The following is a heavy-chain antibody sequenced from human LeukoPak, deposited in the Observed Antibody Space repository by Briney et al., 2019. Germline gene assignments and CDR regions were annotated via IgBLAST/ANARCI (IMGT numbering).Heavy chain of an antibody. CDR1: GFTFSSYG. D-gene: IGHD6-13*01. V-gene: IGHV3-30*18. CDR2: ISYDGSNK. CDR3: AKTSVINIAAVGIDY. Sequence: GGSLRLSCAASGFTFSSYGMHWVRQAPGKGLEWVAVISYDGSNKYYADSVKGRFTISRDNSKNTLYLQMNSLRAEDTAVYYCAKTSVINIAAVGIDYWGQGTLVTVSS. J-gene: IGHJ4*02.